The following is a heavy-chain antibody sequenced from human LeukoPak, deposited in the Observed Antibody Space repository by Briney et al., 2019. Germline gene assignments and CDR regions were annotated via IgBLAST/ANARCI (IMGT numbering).Heavy chain of an antibody. CDR3: AHFNSGSGGWFDP. J-gene: IGHJ5*02. V-gene: IGHV1-69*04. Sequence: GSSVKVSCKASGGTFSSYAISWVRQAPGQGLEWMGRIIPIFGIANYAQKFQGRVTITAGKSTSTAYMELSSLRSEDTAVYYCAHFNSGSGGWFDPWGQGTLVTVSS. CDR2: IIPIFGIA. D-gene: IGHD1-26*01. CDR1: GGTFSSYA.